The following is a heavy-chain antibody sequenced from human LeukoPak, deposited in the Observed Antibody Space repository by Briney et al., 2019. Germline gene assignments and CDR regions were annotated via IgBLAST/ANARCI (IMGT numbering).Heavy chain of an antibody. J-gene: IGHJ4*02. D-gene: IGHD5-24*01. V-gene: IGHV3-30*04. CDR3: EDGIRDAFDY. Sequence: AGWSLRLSCAAAGFTFSSYAMNWIRQAPGKGLEWVAVISYDGRNEKCADSVQGRFTISRDNPKNTLYLQMNSLSTEDTFFFQAEDGIRDAFDYWGQGILVTVSS. CDR1: GFTFSSYA. CDR2: ISYDGRNE.